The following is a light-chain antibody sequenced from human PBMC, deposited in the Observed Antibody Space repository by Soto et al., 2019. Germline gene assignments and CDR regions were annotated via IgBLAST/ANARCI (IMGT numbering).Light chain of an antibody. V-gene: IGLV1-47*01. J-gene: IGLJ3*02. Sequence: QSVLTQPPSASGTPGQRVTISCSGSSSNIGTNYVYWYQQLPGTAPKLLIYRDIQRPSGVPDRFSGSKSGTSASLAISGLRSEDEASYYCASWDASLSVWVFGGGTKLTVL. CDR3: ASWDASLSVWV. CDR2: RDI. CDR1: SSNIGTNY.